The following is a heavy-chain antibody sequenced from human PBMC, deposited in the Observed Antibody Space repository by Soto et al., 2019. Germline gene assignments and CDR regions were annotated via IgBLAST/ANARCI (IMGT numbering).Heavy chain of an antibody. J-gene: IGHJ5*02. Sequence: ASVKATCKAPRDTFTSNFLNWVRQAPGQGLEWMGVINPHGGSTAYAQKFKGRVTLTRDTSASTVYMEVSSLTSEDTAMYYCARSSGVYLGINGEGTNWFAPWGRGDLVTAS. D-gene: IGHD6-13*01. CDR2: INPHGGST. CDR3: ARSSGVYLGINGEGTNWFAP. V-gene: IGHV1-46*01. CDR1: RDTFTSNF.